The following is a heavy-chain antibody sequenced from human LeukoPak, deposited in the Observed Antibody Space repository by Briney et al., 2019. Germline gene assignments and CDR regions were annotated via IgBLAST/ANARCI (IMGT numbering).Heavy chain of an antibody. V-gene: IGHV4-34*01. Sequence: SETLSLTCTVSGGSISSYCWSWIRQPPGKGLEWIGEINHSGSTNYNPSLKSRVTISLDTSKNQFSLKLSSVTAADTAVYYCARVVVAATDWFDPWGLGTLVTVSS. CDR2: INHSGST. J-gene: IGHJ5*02. CDR3: ARVVVAATDWFDP. D-gene: IGHD2-15*01. CDR1: GGSISSYC.